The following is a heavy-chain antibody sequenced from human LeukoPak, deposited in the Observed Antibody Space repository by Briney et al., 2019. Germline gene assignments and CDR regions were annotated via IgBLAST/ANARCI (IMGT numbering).Heavy chain of an antibody. CDR2: ISESGGST. Sequence: GGSLRLSCAASGFTFSSYAMNWVRQAPGKGLEWVSAISESGGSTYYADSVKGRFTISRDNSKNTLYLQMNSLRAEDTAVYYCAKAGYSSSPDRFYYGMGVWGQGTTVTVSS. D-gene: IGHD6-13*01. J-gene: IGHJ6*02. CDR1: GFTFSSYA. V-gene: IGHV3-23*01. CDR3: AKAGYSSSPDRFYYGMGV.